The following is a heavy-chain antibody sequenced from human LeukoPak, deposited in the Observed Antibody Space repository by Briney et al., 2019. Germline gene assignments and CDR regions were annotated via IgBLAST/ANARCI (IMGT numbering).Heavy chain of an antibody. D-gene: IGHD1-26*01. Sequence: AASVKVSCKASGYTFTGYYMHWVRQAPGQGLEWMGWINPNSGGTNYAQKFQGRVTMTRATSISTAYMELSRLRSDDTAVYYCARDLVGATNLDYWGQGTLVTVSS. CDR2: INPNSGGT. J-gene: IGHJ4*02. CDR3: ARDLVGATNLDY. V-gene: IGHV1-2*02. CDR1: GYTFTGYY.